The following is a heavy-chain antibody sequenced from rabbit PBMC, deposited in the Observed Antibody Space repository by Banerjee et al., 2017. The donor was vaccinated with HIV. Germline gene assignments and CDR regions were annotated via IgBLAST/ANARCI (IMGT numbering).Heavy chain of an antibody. Sequence: QEQLEESGGDLVKPGASLTLTCKASGFDLSSYYTCWVRQAPGKGLEWIACIYTNGGSTWYASWVNGRFTISRSTSLNTVDLKMTSLTVADTATYFCARDLTGVIGWNFNLWGQGTLVTVS. CDR3: ARDLTGVIGWNFNL. D-gene: IGHD1-1*01. CDR2: IYTNGGST. CDR1: GFDLSSYY. J-gene: IGHJ4*01. V-gene: IGHV1S43*01.